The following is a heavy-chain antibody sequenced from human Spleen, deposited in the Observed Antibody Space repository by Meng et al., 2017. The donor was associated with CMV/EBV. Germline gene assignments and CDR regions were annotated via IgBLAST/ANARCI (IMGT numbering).Heavy chain of an antibody. CDR1: GSTFTNHG. V-gene: IGHV3-15*01. Sequence: GESLKISCADSGSTFTNHGMSWVRQAPGKGLEWVGRIKSKTDGGTTDYAAPVKGRFTISRDDSKNTLYLQMNSLKTEDTAVYYCTTDLVVVVPAAPRGGYWGQGTLVTVSS. CDR2: IKSKTDGGTT. D-gene: IGHD2-2*01. CDR3: TTDLVVVVPAAPRGGY. J-gene: IGHJ4*02.